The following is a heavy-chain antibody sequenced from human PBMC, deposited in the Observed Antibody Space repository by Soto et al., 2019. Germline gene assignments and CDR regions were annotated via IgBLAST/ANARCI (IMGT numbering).Heavy chain of an antibody. CDR2: ITGSGGST. J-gene: IGHJ4*02. CDR1: GFTFSSYA. CDR3: ARGYCGGGSCYSPFD. D-gene: IGHD2-15*01. Sequence: EVQLLESGGGLVQPGGSLRLSCAASGFTFSSYAMSWVRQAPGKGLEWVSGITGSGGSTYYADSVKGRFTISRDKSKNTLYVQMNSLRAEDTAVYYCARGYCGGGSCYSPFDWGQGTLVTVSS. V-gene: IGHV3-23*01.